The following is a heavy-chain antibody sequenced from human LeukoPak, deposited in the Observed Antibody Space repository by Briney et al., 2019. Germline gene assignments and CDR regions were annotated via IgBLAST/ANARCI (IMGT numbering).Heavy chain of an antibody. J-gene: IGHJ4*02. CDR2: ISYDGSNK. CDR1: GFTFSSYA. Sequence: GGSLRLSCAASGFTFSSYAMHWVRQAPGKGLEWVAVISYDGSNKYYADSVKGRFTISRDNSKNTLYLQMNSLRAEDTAVYYCARGRWLLPEFDYWGQGTLVTVSS. CDR3: ARGRWLLPEFDY. D-gene: IGHD3-22*01. V-gene: IGHV3-30-3*01.